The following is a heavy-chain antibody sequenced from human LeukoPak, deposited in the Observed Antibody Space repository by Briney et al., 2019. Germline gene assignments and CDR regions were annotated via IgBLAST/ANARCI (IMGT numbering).Heavy chain of an antibody. CDR3: AKDPIVVVTAIPYFDY. Sequence: GGSLRLSCAASGFTFSSYAMNWVRQAPGKGLEWVSAISGSGDTTYYADSVKGRFTISRDNSKNTLYLQMNSLRVEDTAVYYCAKDPIVVVTAIPYFDYWGQGTLVTVSS. CDR1: GFTFSSYA. CDR2: ISGSGDTT. D-gene: IGHD2-21*02. J-gene: IGHJ4*02. V-gene: IGHV3-23*01.